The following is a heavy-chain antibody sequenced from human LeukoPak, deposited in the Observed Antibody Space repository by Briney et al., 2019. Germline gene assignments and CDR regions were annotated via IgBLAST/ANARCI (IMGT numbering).Heavy chain of an antibody. Sequence: SVKVSCKASGGTFSSYAISWVRQAPGQGLEWMGGIIPIFGTANYAQKFQGRVTITADESTSTAYMELSSLRSEDTAVYYCARPPEYYDILTGYLPWGQGTLITVSS. D-gene: IGHD3-9*01. CDR2: IIPIFGTA. J-gene: IGHJ5*02. CDR1: GGTFSSYA. CDR3: ARPPEYYDILTGYLP. V-gene: IGHV1-69*01.